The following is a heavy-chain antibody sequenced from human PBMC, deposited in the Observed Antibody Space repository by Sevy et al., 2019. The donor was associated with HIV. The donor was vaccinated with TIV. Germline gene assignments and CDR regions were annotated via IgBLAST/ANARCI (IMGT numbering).Heavy chain of an antibody. J-gene: IGHJ3*02. CDR3: ARGGVATIINDAFDI. Sequence: GGSLRLSCAASGFTFSSYAMHWVRQAPGKGLEYVSAISSNGGSTYYADSVKGRFTISRDNSKNTLYLQMGSLRAEDMAVYYCARGGVATIINDAFDIWGQRTMVTVSS. CDR1: GFTFSSYA. D-gene: IGHD5-12*01. CDR2: ISSNGGST. V-gene: IGHV3-64*02.